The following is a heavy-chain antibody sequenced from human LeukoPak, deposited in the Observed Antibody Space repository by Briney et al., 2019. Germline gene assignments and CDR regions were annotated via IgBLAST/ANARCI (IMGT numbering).Heavy chain of an antibody. Sequence: GGALRLSCSASGFTFSDYALHWVRQAPGKGRKYVSTISSNGGGTHYADSVRGRFTISRDNSKTTLYLQMSSLRPEDTAVYYCVKDFTPYYFDYWGQGTLVTVS. V-gene: IGHV3-64D*06. CDR3: VKDFTPYYFDY. J-gene: IGHJ4*02. CDR1: GFTFSDYA. CDR2: ISSNGGGT.